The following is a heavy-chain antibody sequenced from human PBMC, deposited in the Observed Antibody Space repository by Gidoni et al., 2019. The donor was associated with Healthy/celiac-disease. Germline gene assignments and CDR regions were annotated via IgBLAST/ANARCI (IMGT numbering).Heavy chain of an antibody. CDR1: GGSISSSGYY. V-gene: IGHV4-39*01. D-gene: IGHD2-15*01. Sequence: QLQLQESGPGLVKPSETLSITCTVSGGSISSSGYYWGWIRQPPGKGLEWIGSMFYSGNTYYNPSLKSRVTISVDTSKNQFSLNLSSVTAADTAVYYCARRAATNWYFDLWGRGTLLTVSS. CDR3: ARRAATNWYFDL. CDR2: MFYSGNT. J-gene: IGHJ2*01.